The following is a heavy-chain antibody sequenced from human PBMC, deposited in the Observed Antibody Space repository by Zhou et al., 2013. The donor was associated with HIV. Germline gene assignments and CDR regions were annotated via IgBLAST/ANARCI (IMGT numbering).Heavy chain of an antibody. J-gene: IGHJ6*02. CDR2: ISTYSGNT. CDR3: ARDDSGSSSFYGMDV. CDR1: GYTFSTSG. V-gene: IGHV1-18*01. Sequence: QVQLVQSGAEVKKPGASVKVSCKASGYTFSTSGVSWVRQAPGQGLEWMGWISTYSGNTKYAERLQGRVTMTTDTPVSTAYMELRGLRSDDTAVYYCARDDSGSSSFYGMDVWGQGTTVTVSS. D-gene: IGHD1-26*01.